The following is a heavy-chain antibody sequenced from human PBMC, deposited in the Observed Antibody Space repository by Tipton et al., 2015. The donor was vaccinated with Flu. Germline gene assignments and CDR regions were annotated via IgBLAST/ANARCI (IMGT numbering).Heavy chain of an antibody. J-gene: IGHJ5*02. CDR1: GYSFTNYH. Sequence: QVQLVQSGAEVRKPGASVKVSCKASGYSFTNYHMHWVRQAPGQGLEWMGVINPSGGRTYYAPKFQGRVTMTRDTSTSTVYMELRSLRSDDTAVYYCGRDGLSQSDYVWGSYRFRAGRFDPWGQGTLVSVSS. CDR3: GRDGLSQSDYVWGSYRFRAGRFDP. D-gene: IGHD3-16*02. CDR2: INPSGGRT. V-gene: IGHV1-46*01.